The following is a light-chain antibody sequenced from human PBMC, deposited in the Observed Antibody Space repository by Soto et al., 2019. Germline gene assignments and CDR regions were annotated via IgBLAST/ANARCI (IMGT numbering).Light chain of an antibody. CDR1: QSVTGSY. CDR2: GAS. V-gene: IGKV3-20*01. Sequence: EIVLTQSPGTLSLSPGDRATLSCRASQSVTGSYLAWYQHKPGQAPSLLIYGASSRATGIPNRFSGSGSGTEFTLTISGLEPEDFAVYYCQQYGTSPRSFGQGTKVEIK. J-gene: IGKJ1*01. CDR3: QQYGTSPRS.